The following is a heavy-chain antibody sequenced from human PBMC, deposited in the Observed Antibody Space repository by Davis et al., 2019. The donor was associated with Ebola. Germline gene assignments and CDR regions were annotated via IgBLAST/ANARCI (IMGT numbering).Heavy chain of an antibody. V-gene: IGHV3-23*01. CDR3: AKEGVRASGYFHPGYSFYYLDV. D-gene: IGHD3-3*01. CDR1: GFTFTNYA. J-gene: IGHJ6*03. Sequence: PGGSLRLSCEASGFTFTNYAMSWVRQGPGQGLEWVAGISGAGYNTYHADSVKGRFTISRDNSKDTLYLQMNSLSAEDTAVYFCAKEGVRASGYFHPGYSFYYLDVWGKGTTVSVSS. CDR2: ISGAGYNT.